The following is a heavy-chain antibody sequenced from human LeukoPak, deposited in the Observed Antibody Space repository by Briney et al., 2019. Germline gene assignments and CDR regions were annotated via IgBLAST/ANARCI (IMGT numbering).Heavy chain of an antibody. CDR1: GFTFSSYA. D-gene: IGHD2/OR15-2a*01. CDR3: ARVLSVSYCDS. V-gene: IGHV3-30-3*01. Sequence: GRSLRLSCAASGFTFSSYAMYWVRQAPGKGLEWVAVISYDGSNKYYADSVKGRFTISRDNSKNTLYLQMNSLRAEDTAVYYCARVLSVSYCDSWGQGTLVTVSS. CDR2: ISYDGSNK. J-gene: IGHJ4*02.